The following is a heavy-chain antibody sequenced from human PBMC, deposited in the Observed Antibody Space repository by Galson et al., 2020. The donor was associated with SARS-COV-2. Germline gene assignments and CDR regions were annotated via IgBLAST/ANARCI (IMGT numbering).Heavy chain of an antibody. J-gene: IGHJ5*02. D-gene: IGHD3-3*01. Sequence: ASVTVSCKVSGYTLTELSMHWVRQAPGKGLEWMGGFDPEDGETIYAQKFQGRVTMTEDTSTDTAYMELSSLRSEDTAVYYCAGGVVIPTPSWFGPWGQGTLVTVSS. CDR1: GYTLTELS. CDR2: FDPEDGET. V-gene: IGHV1-24*01. CDR3: AGGVVIPTPSWFGP.